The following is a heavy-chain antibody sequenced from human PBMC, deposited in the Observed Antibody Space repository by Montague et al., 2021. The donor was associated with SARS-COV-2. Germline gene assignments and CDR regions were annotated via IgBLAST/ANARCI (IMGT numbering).Heavy chain of an antibody. CDR2: INHSGST. Sequence: SETLSLTCAVYGGSFIGYYWSWIRQPPGTGQEWIGDINHSGSTNYNPSLKSRVRISVDTSKNQFSLKLRSVTAADTAVSYFARAIVDVTMIIVVMTGVEHYFDFWGQGTLVTVSS. J-gene: IGHJ4*02. CDR3: ARAIVDVTMIIVVMTGVEHYFDF. CDR1: GGSFIGYY. D-gene: IGHD3-22*01. V-gene: IGHV4-34*01.